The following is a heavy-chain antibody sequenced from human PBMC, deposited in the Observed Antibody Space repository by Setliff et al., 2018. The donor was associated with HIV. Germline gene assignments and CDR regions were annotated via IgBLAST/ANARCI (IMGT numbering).Heavy chain of an antibody. J-gene: IGHJ6*03. V-gene: IGHV3-48*01. CDR2: TGSTSRSI. Sequence: GGSLRLSCAASEFTFSEYWMNWVRQTPGRGLEWLSYTGSTSRSIYYADSVKGRFTISRDSANNSLYLQMNSLRAEDTAVYYCARGPNRYSGTYSYYYYMDVWGKGTTVTVSS. D-gene: IGHD1-26*01. CDR3: ARGPNRYSGTYSYYYYMDV. CDR1: EFTFSEYW.